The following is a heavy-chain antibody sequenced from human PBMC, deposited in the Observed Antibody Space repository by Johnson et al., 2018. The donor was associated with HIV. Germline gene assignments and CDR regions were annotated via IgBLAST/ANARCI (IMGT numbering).Heavy chain of an antibody. CDR3: ARANGQLGGAFDI. Sequence: VQLVESGGGLVQPGGSLRLSCAASGFTFNSYWMSWVRQAPGKGLEWMANVNQDGSEKYYVDSVKGRFTISRDNAKNSLYLQMNSLRAEDTAVYYCARANGQLGGAFDIWGQGTMVTVSS. D-gene: IGHD6-6*01. V-gene: IGHV3-7*05. CDR2: VNQDGSEK. CDR1: GFTFNSYW. J-gene: IGHJ3*02.